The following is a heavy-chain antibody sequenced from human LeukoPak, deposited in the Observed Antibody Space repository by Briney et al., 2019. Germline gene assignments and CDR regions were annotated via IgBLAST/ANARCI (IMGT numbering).Heavy chain of an antibody. CDR2: IYYSGST. Sequence: SETLSLTCTVSGGSISSYYWSWIRQPPGKGLEWIGYIYYSGSTNYNPSLKSRVTISIDTSKNQFSLKLSSVTAADTAIYYCVRAHSFGPWYFDYWGQGTLVTVSS. CDR3: VRAHSFGPWYFDY. V-gene: IGHV4-59*01. D-gene: IGHD5-18*01. CDR1: GGSISSYY. J-gene: IGHJ4*02.